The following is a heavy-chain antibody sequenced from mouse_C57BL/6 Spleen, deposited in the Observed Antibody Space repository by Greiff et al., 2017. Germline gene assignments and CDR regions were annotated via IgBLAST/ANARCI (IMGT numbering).Heavy chain of an antibody. CDR1: GYSFTDYN. J-gene: IGHJ1*03. D-gene: IGHD1-1*01. CDR3: ARPIYYYGSSYDWYFDV. Sequence: EVKLQESGPELVKPGASVKISCKASGYSFTDYNMNWVKQSNGKSLEWIGVINPNYGTTSYNQKFKGKATLTVDQSSSTAYMQLNSLTSEDSAVYYCARPIYYYGSSYDWYFDVWGTGTTVTVSS. V-gene: IGHV1-39*01. CDR2: INPNYGTT.